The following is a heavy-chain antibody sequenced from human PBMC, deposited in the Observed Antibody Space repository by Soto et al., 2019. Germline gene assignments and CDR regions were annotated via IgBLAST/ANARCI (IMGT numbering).Heavy chain of an antibody. CDR1: GFTFSSYW. D-gene: IGHD3-16*01. V-gene: IGHV3-74*03. Sequence: EVQLVESGGGLVQPGGSLRLSCATSGFTFSSYWMHWVRQTAGKGLVWVSRINSDGSSITYADSVKGRFTISRDNAENALYLQMNSLRAEDTAGDSCARVLQGGGAATLHYWGRETLVTVSS. J-gene: IGHJ4*02. CDR2: INSDGSSI. CDR3: ARVLQGGGAATLHY.